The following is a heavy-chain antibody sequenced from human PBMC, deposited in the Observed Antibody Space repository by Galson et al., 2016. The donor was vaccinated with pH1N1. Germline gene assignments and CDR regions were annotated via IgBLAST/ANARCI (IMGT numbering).Heavy chain of an antibody. CDR2: ISYDGKKK. V-gene: IGHV3-30*03. CDR1: GFTFIRYG. CDR3: AGEHEEVFLEWLFGY. D-gene: IGHD3-3*01. J-gene: IGHJ4*02. Sequence: SLRLSCAASGFTFIRYGLHWVRQAPGKGLEWVGGISYDGKKKYYSDSVTGRFTVSRDNSKNTLYLHMSSLRADDTAIYFCAGEHEEVFLEWLFGYWGQGTTFTVSS.